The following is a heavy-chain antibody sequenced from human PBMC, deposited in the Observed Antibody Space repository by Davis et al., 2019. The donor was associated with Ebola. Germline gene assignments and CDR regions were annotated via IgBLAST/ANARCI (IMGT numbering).Heavy chain of an antibody. V-gene: IGHV1-69*13. CDR3: ARDRYSDGSGYFFEQSH. J-gene: IGHJ4*02. CDR1: GGTFSSYA. CDR2: IIPVSGVP. D-gene: IGHD3-22*01. Sequence: SVTVSCKASGGTFSSYAISWVRQAPGQGLDWMGGIIPVSGVPKYAQDFQGRVTITADESTSTAYMELSSLRSEDTAMYYCARDRYSDGSGYFFEQSHWGQGTPVTVSS.